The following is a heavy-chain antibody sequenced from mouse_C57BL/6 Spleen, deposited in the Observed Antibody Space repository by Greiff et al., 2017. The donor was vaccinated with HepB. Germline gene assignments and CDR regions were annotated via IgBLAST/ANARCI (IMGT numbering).Heavy chain of an antibody. CDR3: ARGDYGSSYWYFDV. D-gene: IGHD1-1*01. CDR1: GYSFTDYN. CDR2: INPNYGTT. J-gene: IGHJ1*03. V-gene: IGHV1-39*01. Sequence: EVQLQESGPELVKPGASVKISCKASGYSFTDYNMNWVKQSNGKSLEWIGVINPNYGTTSYNQKFKGKATLTVDQSSSTAYMQLNSLTSEDSAVYYCARGDYGSSYWYFDVWGTGTTVTVSS.